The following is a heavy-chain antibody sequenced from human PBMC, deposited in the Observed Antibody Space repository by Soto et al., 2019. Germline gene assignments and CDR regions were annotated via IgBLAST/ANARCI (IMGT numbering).Heavy chain of an antibody. J-gene: IGHJ5*02. Sequence: QVQLVESGGGLVQPERSLRLSCAASGFTFRNHGMHWVRQAPGKGLEWVAVIWYDESHEFYADSVKGRFSISRDNAKNTLYLQTNSLRAEDTAMYYCARDRSEFARWFDRWGQGTLVTVSS. CDR3: ARDRSEFARWFDR. CDR1: GFTFRNHG. V-gene: IGHV3-33*01. D-gene: IGHD2-21*01. CDR2: IWYDESHE.